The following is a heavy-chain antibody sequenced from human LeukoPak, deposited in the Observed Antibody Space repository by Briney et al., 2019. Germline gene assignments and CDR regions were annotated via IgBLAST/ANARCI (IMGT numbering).Heavy chain of an antibody. J-gene: IGHJ4*02. CDR1: GFTFSNYG. D-gene: IGHD6-13*01. CDR3: ARLYSSSWYFDY. Sequence: PGGSLRLSCAASGFTFSNYGVHWVRQAPGKGLEWVSFIRFDGSNKYYADSVKGRFTISRDNSKNTLYLQMNSLRAEDTAVYYCARLYSSSWYFDYWGQGTLVTVSS. V-gene: IGHV3-30*02. CDR2: IRFDGSNK.